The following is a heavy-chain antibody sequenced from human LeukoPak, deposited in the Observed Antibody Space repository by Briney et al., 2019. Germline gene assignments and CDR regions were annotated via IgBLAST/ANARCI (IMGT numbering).Heavy chain of an antibody. CDR3: ARFRRVDILTGLYNWFDP. J-gene: IGHJ5*02. CDR1: GGSFSGYY. D-gene: IGHD3-9*01. Sequence: SETLSLTCAVYGGSFSGYYWTWIRQTPEKGLEWIGEINHSGSTNYNPSLKSRVTISVDTSKNQFSLKLSSVTAADTAVYYCARFRRVDILTGLYNWFDPWGQGTLVTVSS. CDR2: INHSGST. V-gene: IGHV4-34*01.